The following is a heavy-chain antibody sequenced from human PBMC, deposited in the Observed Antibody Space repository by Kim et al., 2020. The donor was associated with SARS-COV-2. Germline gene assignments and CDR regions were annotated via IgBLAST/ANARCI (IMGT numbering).Heavy chain of an antibody. J-gene: IGHJ4*02. CDR3: ARTPGLVVVPSQY. D-gene: IGHD2-2*01. V-gene: IGHV5-51*01. Sequence: YRPSFQGLVTISADMSISTAYLQWSSLKALDTAMYYCARTPGLVVVPSQYWGQGTLVTVSS.